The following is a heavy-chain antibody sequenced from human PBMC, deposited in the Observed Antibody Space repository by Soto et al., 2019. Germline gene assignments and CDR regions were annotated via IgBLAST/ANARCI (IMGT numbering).Heavy chain of an antibody. D-gene: IGHD3-10*01. CDR2: ISYDGSNK. V-gene: IGHV3-30-3*01. CDR3: SSRGGLFSYYYYYGMDV. J-gene: IGHJ6*02. CDR1: GFTFSSYA. Sequence: QVQLVGSGGGVVQPGRSLRLSCAASGFTFSSYAMHWVRQAPGKGLEWVAVISYDGSNKYYADSVKGRFTISRDNSKNTLYLQMNSLRAEDTAVYYCSSRGGLFSYYYYYGMDVWGQGTTVTVSS.